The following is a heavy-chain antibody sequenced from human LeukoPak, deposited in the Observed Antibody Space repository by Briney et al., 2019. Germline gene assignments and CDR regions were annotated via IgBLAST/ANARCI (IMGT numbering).Heavy chain of an antibody. CDR2: INHSGST. Sequence: PSETLSLTCAVYGGSFSGYYWSWIRQPPGKGLEWIGEINHSGSTNYNPSLKSRVTISVDTSKNQFPLKLSSVTAADTAVYYCARLYYYDSSGYYYSPRAFDIWGQGTMVTVSS. V-gene: IGHV4-34*01. CDR1: GGSFSGYY. CDR3: ARLYYYDSSGYYYSPRAFDI. J-gene: IGHJ3*02. D-gene: IGHD3-22*01.